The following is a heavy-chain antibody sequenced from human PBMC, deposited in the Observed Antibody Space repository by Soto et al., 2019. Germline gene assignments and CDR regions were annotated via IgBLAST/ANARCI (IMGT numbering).Heavy chain of an antibody. CDR2: IYHTGNT. CDR1: GGSMSSGAYY. Sequence: SETLSLTCSVSGGSMSSGAYYWNWIRQHPGKGLEWIAYIYHTGNTYYNPSLRSRTTISVYTSENQFSLKLTSVTDADTAVYYCASSYSGYLDNWGQGTLVTVSS. J-gene: IGHJ4*02. V-gene: IGHV4-31*03. D-gene: IGHD3-22*01. CDR3: ASSYSGYLDN.